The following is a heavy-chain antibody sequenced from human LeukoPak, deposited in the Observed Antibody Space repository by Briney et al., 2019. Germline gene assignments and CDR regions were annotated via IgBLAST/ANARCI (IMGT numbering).Heavy chain of an antibody. CDR2: IYSGGST. D-gene: IGHD4-17*01. CDR3: AVQDPSGYYGDYGY. CDR1: GFTVSSSY. J-gene: IGHJ4*02. V-gene: IGHV3-53*01. Sequence: GGSLRLSCAASGFTVSSSYMSWVRQAPGKGLEWVSVIYSGGSTYYADSVKGRFTISRDNSKNTLYLQMNSLRAEDTAVYYCAVQDPSGYYGDYGYWGQGTLVTVSS.